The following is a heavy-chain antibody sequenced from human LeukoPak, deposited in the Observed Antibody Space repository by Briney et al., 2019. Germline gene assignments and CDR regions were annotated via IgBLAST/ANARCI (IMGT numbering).Heavy chain of an antibody. D-gene: IGHD6-19*01. CDR2: IIPILGIA. CDR3: AREKRGQWLDYYFDY. V-gene: IGHV1-69*04. Sequence: ASVKVSCKASGGTFSSYAISWVRQAPGQGLEWMGRIIPILGIANYAQKFQGRVTITADKSTSTAYMELSSLRSEDTAVYYCAREKRGQWLDYYFDYWGQGTLVTVSS. CDR1: GGTFSSYA. J-gene: IGHJ4*02.